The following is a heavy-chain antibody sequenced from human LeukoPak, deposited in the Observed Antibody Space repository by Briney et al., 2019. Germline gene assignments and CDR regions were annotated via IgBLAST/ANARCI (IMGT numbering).Heavy chain of an antibody. CDR2: IYYSGST. CDR1: GGSISGGDFY. Sequence: SETLSLTCTVSGGSISGGDFYWSWIRQSPGRGLEWIGYIYYSGSTYYNPSLKSRVTISVDTSKNQFSLNLSSVTAADTAMYYCAREQLVGSRYFDYWGQGTLVTVSS. CDR3: AREQLVGSRYFDY. V-gene: IGHV4-30-4*01. D-gene: IGHD6-6*01. J-gene: IGHJ4*02.